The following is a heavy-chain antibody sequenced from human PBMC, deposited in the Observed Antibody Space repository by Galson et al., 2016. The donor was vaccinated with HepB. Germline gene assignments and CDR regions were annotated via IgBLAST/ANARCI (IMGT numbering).Heavy chain of an antibody. CDR1: GFLFDDYP. CDR2: ISWNSATI. CDR3: ANDISKRRRKGVAMAGANN. D-gene: IGHD6-19*01. J-gene: IGHJ4*02. V-gene: IGHV3-9*01. Sequence: SLRLSCAASGFLFDDYPMHWVRQRPGKGLEWVAGISWNSATIGYGDSVRGRFSISRDNRKNSLYLEMNSLRPEDTALYFGANDISKRRRKGVAMAGANNWGQGTLVTVSP.